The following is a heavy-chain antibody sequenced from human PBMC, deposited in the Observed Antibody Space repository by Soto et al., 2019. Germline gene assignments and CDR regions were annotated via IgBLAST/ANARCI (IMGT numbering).Heavy chain of an antibody. J-gene: IGHJ2*01. CDR3: AREAIAVAGKNWYFDL. V-gene: IGHV3-7*01. Sequence: EVQLVESGGGLVQPGGSLRLSCAASGFTFSSYWMSWVRQAPGKGLEWVANIKQDGSEKYYVDSVKGRFTISRDNAKNSLYLQMNSLRAEDTAVYYCAREAIAVAGKNWYFDLWGRGTLVTVSS. D-gene: IGHD6-19*01. CDR2: IKQDGSEK. CDR1: GFTFSSYW.